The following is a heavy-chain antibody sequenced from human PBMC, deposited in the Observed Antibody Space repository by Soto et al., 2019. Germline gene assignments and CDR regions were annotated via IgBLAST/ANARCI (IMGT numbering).Heavy chain of an antibody. D-gene: IGHD6-25*01. Sequence: QMQLVQSGAEVKKPGSSVKVPCKTSGGTFSSYTLTWVRQAPGQGLEWMGGIIPIFGTGNYAQKFQGRVTITADESTSTAYMELGSLRSEDTAVYYCARGHGYNGAHFDYWGQGTLVTVSS. V-gene: IGHV1-69*01. CDR1: GGTFSSYT. CDR3: ARGHGYNGAHFDY. J-gene: IGHJ4*02. CDR2: IIPIFGTG.